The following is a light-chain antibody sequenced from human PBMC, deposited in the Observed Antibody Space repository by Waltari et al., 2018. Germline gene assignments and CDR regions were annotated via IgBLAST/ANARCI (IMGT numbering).Light chain of an antibody. CDR3: QQYNSAPRT. CDR2: YAS. J-gene: IGKJ1*01. V-gene: IGKV1-16*01. CDR1: QGISSY. Sequence: DIQMTQSPSSLSASVGDTVTITCRASQGISSYLAWYQQKPGKAPKPLIYYASNLESGVPSRFSGSGSGKEFTLTISSLQPEDFATYYCQQYNSAPRTFGQGTKVEIK.